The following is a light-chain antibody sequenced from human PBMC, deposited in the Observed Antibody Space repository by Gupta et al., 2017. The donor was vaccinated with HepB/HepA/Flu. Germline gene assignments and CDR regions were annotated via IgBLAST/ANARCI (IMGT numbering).Light chain of an antibody. CDR2: EVT. CDR3: SSYAWSSTVM. J-gene: IGLJ3*02. Sequence: QYGRIQHASASGSPGHSITIPCTGTSSDVGNDNLVSWYQQHPGKAPKLLIYEVTDRSSGVSNRFSGSKSGDTASLTISWLQTEDEADYYCSSYAWSSTVMFGGGTKVTVL. CDR1: SSDVGNDNL. V-gene: IGLV2-23*02.